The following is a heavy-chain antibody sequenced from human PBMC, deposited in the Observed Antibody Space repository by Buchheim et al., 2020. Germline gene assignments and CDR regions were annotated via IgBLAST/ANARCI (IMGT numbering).Heavy chain of an antibody. Sequence: QVQLVQSGAEVKKPGASVKVSCKASGYTFTSYDINWVRQATGQGLEWMGWMNPNSGNTGYAQKFQGRVTMTRNTSISTAYMELSSLRSEDTAVYYCARTGLGNSGWYPGAWDYYYGMDVWGQGTT. CDR2: MNPNSGNT. D-gene: IGHD6-19*01. V-gene: IGHV1-8*01. CDR1: GYTFTSYD. J-gene: IGHJ6*02. CDR3: ARTGLGNSGWYPGAWDYYYGMDV.